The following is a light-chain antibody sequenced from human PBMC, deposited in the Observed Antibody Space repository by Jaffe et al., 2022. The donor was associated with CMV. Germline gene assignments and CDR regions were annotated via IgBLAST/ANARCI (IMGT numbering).Light chain of an antibody. J-gene: IGKJ2*01. CDR2: GAS. CDR1: QSVSSSY. Sequence: EIVLTQSPGTLSLSPGERATLSCRASQSVSSSYLAWYQQKPGQAPRLLIYGASSRATGIPDRFSGSGSGTDFTLTISRLEPEDFAVYYCQQYGSSPVAFGQGTKLEIK. V-gene: IGKV3-20*01. CDR3: QQYGSSPVA.